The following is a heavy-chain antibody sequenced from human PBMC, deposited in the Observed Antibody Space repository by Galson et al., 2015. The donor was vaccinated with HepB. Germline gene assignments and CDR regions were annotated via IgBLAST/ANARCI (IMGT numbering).Heavy chain of an antibody. V-gene: IGHV3-48*02. J-gene: IGHJ4*02. CDR3: AMNHVDTAMVSDY. D-gene: IGHD5-18*01. CDR2: ISSSSSTI. CDR1: GFTFSSYS. Sequence: SLRLSCAASGFTFSSYSMNWVRQAPGKGLEWVSYISSSSSTIYYADSVKGRFTISRDNAKNSLYLQMNSLRDEDTAVYYCAMNHVDTAMVSDYWGQGTLVTVSS.